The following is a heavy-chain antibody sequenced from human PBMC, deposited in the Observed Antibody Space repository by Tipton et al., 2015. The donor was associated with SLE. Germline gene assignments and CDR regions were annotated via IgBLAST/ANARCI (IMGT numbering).Heavy chain of an antibody. CDR1: GFTFSSYD. CDR2: IWYDGSKT. Sequence: SLRLSCAASGFTFSSYDMHWVRQAPGKGLEWVAVIWYDGSKTSYAESVKGRFTVSKENSRNTLSLQMDSLTVEDTGVYYCAAGVGVVIAGLDYWGPGTLFTVSS. CDR3: AAGVGVVIAGLDY. J-gene: IGHJ4*02. V-gene: IGHV3-33*03. D-gene: IGHD2-21*01.